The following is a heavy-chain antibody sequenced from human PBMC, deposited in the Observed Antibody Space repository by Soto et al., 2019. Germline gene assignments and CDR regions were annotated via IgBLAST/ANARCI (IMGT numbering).Heavy chain of an antibody. Sequence: GGSLRLSCAASGFTFDDYAMHWVRQAPGKGLEWVSLISWDGGSTYYADSVKGRFTISRDNSKNSLYLQMNSLRAEDTALYYCAKGGYNGNDVLDCWGQGTLVAVSS. V-gene: IGHV3-43D*03. J-gene: IGHJ4*02. CDR1: GFTFDDYA. CDR3: AKGGYNGNDVLDC. D-gene: IGHD1-20*01. CDR2: ISWDGGST.